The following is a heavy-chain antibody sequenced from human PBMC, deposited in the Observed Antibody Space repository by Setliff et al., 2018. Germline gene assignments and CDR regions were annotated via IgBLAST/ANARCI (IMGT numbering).Heavy chain of an antibody. CDR3: ARQLYYYGTPGYFDY. CDR2: IYYSGNT. Sequence: PSETLSLTCTVSGGSISSGDYYWTWIRQPPGKGLEWIGFIYYSGNTFYNPSLKSRLTISVDTSKNLFSLKLSSVTAADTAVCYCARQLYYYGTPGYFDYWGQGTLVTVSS. D-gene: IGHD3-10*01. CDR1: GGSISSGDYY. J-gene: IGHJ4*02. V-gene: IGHV4-30-4*08.